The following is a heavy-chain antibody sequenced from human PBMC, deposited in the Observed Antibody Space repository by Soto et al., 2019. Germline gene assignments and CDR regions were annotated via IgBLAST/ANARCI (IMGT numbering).Heavy chain of an antibody. V-gene: IGHV1-2*02. D-gene: IGHD6-19*01. J-gene: IGHJ4*02. CDR3: ASAAVTGTAGLDF. Sequence: ASVKVSCKASGYTFSGFYMHWVRQAPGQGLEWMGWINPNSGGTKSAEKFQGRVTMTRDTSISTAYMELSRLTSDDTAVYYCASAAVTGTAGLDFWGQGTQVTVS. CDR1: GYTFSGFY. CDR2: INPNSGGT.